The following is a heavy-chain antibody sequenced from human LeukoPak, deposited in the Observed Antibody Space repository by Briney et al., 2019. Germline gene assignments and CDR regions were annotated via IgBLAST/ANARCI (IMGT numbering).Heavy chain of an antibody. Sequence: PGGSLRLSCAASQFTFSNSWMSWVRQAPGKGLEWVASIMQDGSEKYYVDSVKGRFTISRDSAKKSLYLQMNSLRAEDTAVYYCAKLPGAYIAAAAAVDYWGQGTLVTVSS. CDR2: IMQDGSEK. J-gene: IGHJ4*02. D-gene: IGHD6-13*01. CDR3: AKLPGAYIAAAAAVDY. V-gene: IGHV3-7*03. CDR1: QFTFSNSW.